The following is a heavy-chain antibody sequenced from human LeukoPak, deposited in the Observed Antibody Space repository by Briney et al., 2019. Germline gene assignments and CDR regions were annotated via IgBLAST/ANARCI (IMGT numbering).Heavy chain of an antibody. CDR2: IWYDGSNK. CDR1: GFTFSSYG. D-gene: IGHD2-21*02. J-gene: IGHJ4*02. V-gene: IGHV3-33*01. CDR3: ARDERLAYCGGDCSSFDY. Sequence: EGSLRLSCAASGFTFSSYGMHWVRQAPGKGLEWVAVIWYDGSNKYYADSVKGRFTISRDNSKNTLYLQMNSLRAEDTAVYYCARDERLAYCGGDCSSFDYWGQGTLVTVSS.